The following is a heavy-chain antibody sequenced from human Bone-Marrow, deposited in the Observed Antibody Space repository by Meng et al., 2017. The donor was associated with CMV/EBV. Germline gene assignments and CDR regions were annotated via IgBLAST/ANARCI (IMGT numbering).Heavy chain of an antibody. D-gene: IGHD1-26*01. J-gene: IGHJ3*02. CDR1: GFSVSYNY. CDR2: IYSGGST. CDR3: ARDRRVGAIGGAFDI. V-gene: IGHV3-66*01. Sequence: GGSLRLACAASGFSVSYNYMNWVRQAPGKGLEWVSVIYSGGSTNYADSVKGRFTISRDNAKNSLYLQMNSLRAEDTAVYYCARDRRVGAIGGAFDIWGQGTMVTVSS.